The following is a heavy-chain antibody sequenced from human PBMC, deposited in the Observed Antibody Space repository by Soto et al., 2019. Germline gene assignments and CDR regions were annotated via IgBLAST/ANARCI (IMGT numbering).Heavy chain of an antibody. J-gene: IGHJ6*02. D-gene: IGHD5-18*01. CDR3: ASSTAYYYYGMDV. CDR1: GGTFSSYA. CDR2: IIPIFGTS. Sequence: GAAVKVSCKASGGTFSSYAISWVRQAPGQGLEWMGGIIPIFGTSNYAQKFQGRVTITADESTSTAYMELSSLRSEDTAVYYCASSTAYYYYGMDVWGQGTTVTVSS. V-gene: IGHV1-69*13.